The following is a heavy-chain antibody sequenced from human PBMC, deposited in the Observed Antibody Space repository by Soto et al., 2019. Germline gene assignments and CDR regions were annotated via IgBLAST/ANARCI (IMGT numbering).Heavy chain of an antibody. J-gene: IGHJ4*02. Sequence: QVQLQESGPGLMKPSQTLSLTCTVSGGSISRGGYYWSWIRQHPGKGLEWIGYIYYGGSTYYNPSLKSRVTISVDTSKNPFSLKLSSVTAADTAVYYCASSRGVLWFGEWSQGTLVTVSS. D-gene: IGHD3-10*01. CDR3: ASSRGVLWFGE. V-gene: IGHV4-31*03. CDR2: IYYGGST. CDR1: GGSISRGGYY.